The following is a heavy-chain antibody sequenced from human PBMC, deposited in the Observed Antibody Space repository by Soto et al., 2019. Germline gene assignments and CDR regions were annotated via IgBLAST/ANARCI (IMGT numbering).Heavy chain of an antibody. D-gene: IGHD2-2*01. CDR2: INSDRSST. Sequence: PGGPLRLSCAASGFTFSSYWMHWVRQAPGKGPVWVSRINSDRSSTSYADSVKGRFTISRDNAKNTLYLQMNSLRAEDTAVYYCARDLKAAMPEFAYWGQGTLVTVSS. V-gene: IGHV3-74*01. J-gene: IGHJ4*02. CDR1: GFTFSSYW. CDR3: ARDLKAAMPEFAY.